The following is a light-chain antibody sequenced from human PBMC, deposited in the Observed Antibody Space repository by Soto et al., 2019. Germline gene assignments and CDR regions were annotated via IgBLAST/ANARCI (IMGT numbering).Light chain of an antibody. CDR1: SSDVGAYDY. J-gene: IGLJ1*01. V-gene: IGLV2-14*03. CDR2: DVS. CDR3: SSFTTSTSYV. Sequence: QSVLTQPASVSGSPGQSITISCTGTSSDVGAYDYVSWYQQHTGEVPKLMIFDVSDRPSGVSNRFSGSKSGNTASLTISGLQAEDEADYYCSSFTTSTSYVFGTGTQLTVL.